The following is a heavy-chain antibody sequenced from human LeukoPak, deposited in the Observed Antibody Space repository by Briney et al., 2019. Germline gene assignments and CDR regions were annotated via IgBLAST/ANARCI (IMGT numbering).Heavy chain of an antibody. V-gene: IGHV3-20*04. CDR2: INWNGGST. CDR3: ARDPPGRLGYSPFDF. Sequence: PGGSLRLSCAASGFTFDGHGMSWVRQAPGKGLEWVSGINWNGGSTGYADSVKGRFTISRDNAKNSLYLQMNSLRAEDTALYYCARDPPGRLGYSPFDFWGQGTPVTVSS. D-gene: IGHD5-24*01. CDR1: GFTFDGHG. J-gene: IGHJ4*02.